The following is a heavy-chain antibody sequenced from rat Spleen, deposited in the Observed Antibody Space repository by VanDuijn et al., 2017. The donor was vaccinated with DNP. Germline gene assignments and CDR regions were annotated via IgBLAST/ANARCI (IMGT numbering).Heavy chain of an antibody. Sequence: EVQLVESGGGLVQPGRSMKLSCAASGFTFSNSDMAWVRQAPTKGLEWVASISPSGGSTYYRDSVKGRFTVSRDNTQSSLYLQMDSLRSEDTATYYCARYITGIVFDYWGQGVMVTVSS. D-gene: IGHD4-1*01. V-gene: IGHV5-25*01. CDR3: ARYITGIVFDY. CDR1: GFTFSNSD. J-gene: IGHJ2*01. CDR2: ISPSGGST.